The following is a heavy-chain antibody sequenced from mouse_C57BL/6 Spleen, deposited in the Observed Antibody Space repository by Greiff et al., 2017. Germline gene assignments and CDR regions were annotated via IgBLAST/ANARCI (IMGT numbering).Heavy chain of an antibody. D-gene: IGHD4-1*01. CDR2: IYPGDGDT. Sequence: VQLQQSGPELVKPGASVKISCKASGYAFSSSWMNWVKQRPGKGLEWIGRIYPGDGDTNYNGKFKGKATLTADKSSSTAYMQLSSLTSEDSAVSFCARSGANWFGYWGQGATLTVSS. CDR3: ARSGANWFGY. CDR1: GYAFSSSW. J-gene: IGHJ2*01. V-gene: IGHV1-82*01.